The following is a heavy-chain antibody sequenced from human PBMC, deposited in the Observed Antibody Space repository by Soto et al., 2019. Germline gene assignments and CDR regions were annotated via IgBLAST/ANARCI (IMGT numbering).Heavy chain of an antibody. D-gene: IGHD1-26*01. CDR2: IWYDGSND. CDR1: GFTFSNYG. CDR3: ARDRWEFQLFYYGLDV. Sequence: QVQLVESGGGVVQPGRSLRLSCAASGFTFSNYGMHWVRQAPGKGLEWVAIIWYDGSNDYYVDSVKGRFTISRDNSKNTLSLQMNILRAEDTAVYYYARDRWEFQLFYYGLDVWGQGTTVTVSS. V-gene: IGHV3-33*01. J-gene: IGHJ6*02.